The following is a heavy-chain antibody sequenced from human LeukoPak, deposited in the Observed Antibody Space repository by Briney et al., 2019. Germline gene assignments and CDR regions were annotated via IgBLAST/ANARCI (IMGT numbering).Heavy chain of an antibody. CDR1: GYTFTGYY. J-gene: IGHJ4*02. V-gene: IGHV1-2*02. Sequence: ASVKVSCKASGYTFTGYYMHWVRQAPGQGLEWMGWIHPNNGGTNYAQKFQGRVTMTRDTSISTAYMDLSRLRSDDTAVYYCARDRAVTTIGGVDYWGQGTLVTVSS. CDR3: ARDRAVTTIGGVDY. D-gene: IGHD3-16*01. CDR2: IHPNNGGT.